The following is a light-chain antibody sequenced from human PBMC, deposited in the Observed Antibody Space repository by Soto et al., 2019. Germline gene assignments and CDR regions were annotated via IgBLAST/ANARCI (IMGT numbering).Light chain of an antibody. J-gene: IGKJ5*01. Sequence: IQMTQSPSSLSASVGDRVTITCRASQTISTYLHWYQQKAGEAPKLLIYTASNLQGGVPSRFSGSGSGADFTLTINSLQPEDFATYYCQQSYSTPPTFGQGTRLEI. V-gene: IGKV1-39*01. CDR2: TAS. CDR1: QTISTY. CDR3: QQSYSTPPT.